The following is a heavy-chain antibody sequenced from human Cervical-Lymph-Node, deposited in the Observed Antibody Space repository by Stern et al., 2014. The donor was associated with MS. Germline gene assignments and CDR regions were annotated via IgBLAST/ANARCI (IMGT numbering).Heavy chain of an antibody. J-gene: IGHJ4*02. D-gene: IGHD4-17*01. V-gene: IGHV3-7*03. CDR1: GFTFSSYW. CDR3: AREESTVTTAFDY. CDR2: IKQDGSEK. Sequence: VQLVESGGGLVQPGGSLRLSCAASGFTFSSYWMSWVRQAPGQGLEWVANIKQDGSEKYYLDSVKGRFTISRDNAKNSLYLQMNSLRAEDTAVYYCAREESTVTTAFDYWGQGTLVTVSS.